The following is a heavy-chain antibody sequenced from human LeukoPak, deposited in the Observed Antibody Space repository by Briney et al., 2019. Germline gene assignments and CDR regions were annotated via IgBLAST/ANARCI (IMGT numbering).Heavy chain of an antibody. J-gene: IGHJ3*02. CDR1: GFTFSSYA. CDR3: AKAFREYGSSTYSSFDI. CDR2: ITGTT. Sequence: GGSLRLSCAASGFTFSSYAMSWVRQAPGKGLQWVSTITGTTHYADSVRGRFTISRDNTKNILYLQMNSLSTEDTAIYYCAKAFREYGSSTYSSFDIWGQGTMVTVSS. D-gene: IGHD6-13*01. V-gene: IGHV3-23*01.